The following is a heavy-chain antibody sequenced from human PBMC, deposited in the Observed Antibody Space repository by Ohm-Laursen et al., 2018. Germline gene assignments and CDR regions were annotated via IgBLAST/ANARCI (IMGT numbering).Heavy chain of an antibody. CDR2: ISSSSYI. V-gene: IGHV3-21*04. D-gene: IGHD1-1*01. CDR1: GFTFSSYS. J-gene: IGHJ4*02. Sequence: GSLRLSCSASGFTFSSYSMNWVRQAPGKGLEWVSSISSSSYIYYADSVKGRFTISRDKAKNSLYLQMNSLRAEDTAVYYCARHSSTGNYFDYWGQGTLVTVSS. CDR3: ARHSSTGNYFDY.